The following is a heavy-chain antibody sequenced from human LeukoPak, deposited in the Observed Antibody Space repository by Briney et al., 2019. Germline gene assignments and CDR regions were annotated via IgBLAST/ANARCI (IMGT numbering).Heavy chain of an antibody. CDR3: ARENIGAAAGRPFDY. CDR2: IIPIFGTA. Sequence: SVKVSCKASGGTFSSYAISWVRQPPGQGLEWMGGIIPIFGTANYAQKFQGRVTITTDESTSTAYMELSSLRSEDTAVYYCARENIGAAAGRPFDYWGQGTLVTVSS. V-gene: IGHV1-69*05. CDR1: GGTFSSYA. D-gene: IGHD6-13*01. J-gene: IGHJ4*02.